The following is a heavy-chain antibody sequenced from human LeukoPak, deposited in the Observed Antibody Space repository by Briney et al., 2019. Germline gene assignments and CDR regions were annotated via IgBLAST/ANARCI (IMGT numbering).Heavy chain of an antibody. Sequence: PGGSLRLSCVASGFTFSSHSINWVRRAPGKGLEWIATVTSTNKIHYADSVKGRFTISRDNAENSVYLQMNSLRDEDTAVYSCARAQTLFWEFDGFDIWGRGTKVTVSS. J-gene: IGHJ3*02. CDR3: ARAQTLFWEFDGFDI. D-gene: IGHD3-3*01. CDR2: VTSTNKI. V-gene: IGHV3-69-1*01. CDR1: GFTFSSHS.